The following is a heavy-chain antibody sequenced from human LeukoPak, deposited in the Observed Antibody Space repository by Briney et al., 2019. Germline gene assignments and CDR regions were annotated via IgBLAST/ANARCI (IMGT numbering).Heavy chain of an antibody. CDR1: GYSFAGYH. CDR2: VNPNGGDT. CDR3: ARSYYGSGSYSLLGY. J-gene: IGHJ4*02. D-gene: IGHD3-10*01. V-gene: IGHV1-2*02. Sequence: ASVKVSCKSSGYSFAGYHMHWVRQAPGQGLEWMGWVNPNGGDTNYAQKFQGRVTMTRDTSVSTAYMELSGLRSDDTAVYYCARSYYGSGSYSLLGYWGQGTLVTVSS.